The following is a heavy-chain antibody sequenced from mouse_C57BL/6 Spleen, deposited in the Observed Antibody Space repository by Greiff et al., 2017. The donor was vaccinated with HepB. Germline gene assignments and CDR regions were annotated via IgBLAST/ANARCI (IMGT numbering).Heavy chain of an antibody. CDR2: ILPGSGST. D-gene: IGHD1-1*01. CDR3: ARKLVYYGREVFAY. J-gene: IGHJ3*01. CDR1: GYTFTGYW. V-gene: IGHV1-9*01. Sequence: QVTLKESGAELMKPGASVKLSCKATGYTFTGYWIEWVKQRPGHGLEWIGEILPGSGSTNYNEKFKGKATFTADTSSNTAYMQLSSLTTEDSAIYYCARKLVYYGREVFAYWGQGTLVTVSA.